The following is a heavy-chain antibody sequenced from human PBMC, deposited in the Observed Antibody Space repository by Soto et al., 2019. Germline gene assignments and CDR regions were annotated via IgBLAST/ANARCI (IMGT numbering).Heavy chain of an antibody. CDR1: GFNFDSHA. J-gene: IGHJ4*02. V-gene: IGHV3-23*01. Sequence: EVQLWESGGAVVQPGGSLRLSCVGSGFNFDSHAMSWVRQAPGKGLEWVSSVSPSGASTHFPDFLKGRFSSSRDNSKNTVYLEMSNLRVEDTAVYYRAKDLPLWSGYSFSENHWGQGTLVTVSS. CDR3: AKDLPLWSGYSFSENH. CDR2: VSPSGAST. D-gene: IGHD3-3*01.